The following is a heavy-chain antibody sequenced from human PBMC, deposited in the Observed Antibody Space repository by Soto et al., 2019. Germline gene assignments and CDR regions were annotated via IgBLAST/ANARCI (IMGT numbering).Heavy chain of an antibody. J-gene: IGHJ6*02. V-gene: IGHV2-26*01. CDR2: IFSNDEK. Sequence: LACSARWFSLNNKKMGVSWIRQPPGKALEWLAHIFSNDEKSYSTSLKSRLTISKDTSKSQVVLTMTNMDPVDTATYYCARIFPYYGMDVSGQGTTVTVYS. CDR1: WFSLNNKKMG. CDR3: ARIFPYYGMDV.